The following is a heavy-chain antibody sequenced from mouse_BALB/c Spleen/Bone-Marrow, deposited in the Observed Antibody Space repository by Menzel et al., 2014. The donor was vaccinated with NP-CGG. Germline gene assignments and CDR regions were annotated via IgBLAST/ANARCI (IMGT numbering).Heavy chain of an antibody. CDR2: IYPGDGDT. J-gene: IGHJ4*01. CDR3: ASVYDYGRGYAMDY. V-gene: IGHV1-80*01. Sequence: QVQLKQSGAELVRPGSSVKISCKASGYAFSNYGMNWVKQRPGQGLEWIGQIYPGDGDTNYNGKFKGRVTLTADKSSSTAYMQLSSLTSGDSAVYFCASVYDYGRGYAMDYWGQGTSVTVSS. CDR1: GYAFSNYG. D-gene: IGHD2-4*01.